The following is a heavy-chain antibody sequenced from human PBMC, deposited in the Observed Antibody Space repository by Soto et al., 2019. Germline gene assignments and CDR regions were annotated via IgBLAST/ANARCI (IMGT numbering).Heavy chain of an antibody. CDR1: GYTFTNYG. CDR3: AKVQEKWSKFFDY. Sequence: QVQLVQSGAEVKKPGASVKVSCKASGYTFTNYGVTWVRQAPGQGLEWMGWINTYNGNTNSAQKFQGRVTMTTDTSTSTAYMELRSLRSDDTAVYYYAKVQEKWSKFFDYWGQGTLVTVSS. J-gene: IGHJ4*02. V-gene: IGHV1-18*01. CDR2: INTYNGNT. D-gene: IGHD2-15*01.